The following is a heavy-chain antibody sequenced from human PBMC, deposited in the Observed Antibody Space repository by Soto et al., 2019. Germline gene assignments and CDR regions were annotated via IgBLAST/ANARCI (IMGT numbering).Heavy chain of an antibody. D-gene: IGHD3-16*02. J-gene: IGHJ4*02. CDR2: IYYSGST. CDR1: GGSISSYY. CDR3: ARVGYPSYYFDY. Sequence: PSETLSLTCTVSGGSISSYYWSWIRQPPGKGLEWIGYIYYSGSTNYNPSLKSRVTISVDTSKNQFSLKLSSVTAADTAVYYCARVGYPSYYFDYWGQGTLVTVSS. V-gene: IGHV4-59*08.